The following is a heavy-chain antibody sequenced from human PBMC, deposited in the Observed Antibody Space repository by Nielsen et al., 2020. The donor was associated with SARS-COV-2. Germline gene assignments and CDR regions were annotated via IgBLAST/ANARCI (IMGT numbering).Heavy chain of an antibody. CDR3: AVKDYGFPSSYVSDAFDM. V-gene: IGHV3-30*03. Sequence: GGSLRLSCVAFGFTLKPYGMHWVRQAPGKGLEWVALISYDGSAKYYADSVKGRFTISRDNSKNTLFLQMNSLRAEDTAVYFCAVKDYGFPSSYVSDAFDMWGQGTMVSVSS. D-gene: IGHD3-3*01. CDR2: ISYDGSAK. J-gene: IGHJ3*02. CDR1: GFTLKPYG.